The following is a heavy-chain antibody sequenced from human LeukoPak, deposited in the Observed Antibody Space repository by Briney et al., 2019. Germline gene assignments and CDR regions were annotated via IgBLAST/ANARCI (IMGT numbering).Heavy chain of an antibody. CDR1: GYTFTGYY. CDR2: INPNTDGT. CDR3: ARDGLLGIPFDC. J-gene: IGHJ4*02. D-gene: IGHD7-27*01. V-gene: IGHV1-2*02. Sequence: ASVKVSCKASGYTFTGYYIHWVRQAPGQGLEWMGWINPNTDGTNYAQKSQGRVTMTRDTSISTAYMELSRLRSDDTAVYYCARDGLLGIPFDCWGQGTLVTVSS.